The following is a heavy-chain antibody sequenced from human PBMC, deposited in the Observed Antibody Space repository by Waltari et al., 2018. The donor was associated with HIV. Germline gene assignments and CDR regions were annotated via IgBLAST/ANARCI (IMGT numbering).Heavy chain of an antibody. CDR2: VYYSGNT. CDR1: GGSIRSTSNN. V-gene: IGHV4-39*01. CDR3: ARRYSGYGGRHPWFDP. Sequence: QLKLQESGPGLAKPSETLSLTCIVSGGSIRSTSNNWAWIRQPPGKGLEWIGSVYYSGNTYYRPSRKSRVAIAVDTSKNQFSLRLGSVTAADTAVYYCARRYSGYGGRHPWFDPWGQGTLVTVSS. J-gene: IGHJ5*02. D-gene: IGHD5-12*01.